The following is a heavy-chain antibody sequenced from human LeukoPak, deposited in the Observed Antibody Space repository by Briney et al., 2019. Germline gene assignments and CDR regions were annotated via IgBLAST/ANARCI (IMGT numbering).Heavy chain of an antibody. CDR2: IYPGDSDT. CDR3: ARLVPIVVVPAADNWFDP. Sequence: GGSLRLSCKGSGYSFTSYWIGWVRQMPGKGLEWMGIIYPGDSDTRYSPSFQGQVTISADKSISPAYLQWSSLKASDTAMYYCARLVPIVVVPAADNWFDPWGQGTLVTVSS. D-gene: IGHD2-2*01. V-gene: IGHV5-51*01. J-gene: IGHJ5*02. CDR1: GYSFTSYW.